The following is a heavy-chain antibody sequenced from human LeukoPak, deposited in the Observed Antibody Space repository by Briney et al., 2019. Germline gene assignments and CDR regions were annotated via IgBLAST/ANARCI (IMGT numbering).Heavy chain of an antibody. Sequence: SGPTLVNPTQTLTLTCTFSGFSLSTGGGGVGWIRQPPGQALEWLALIYWNDDKRYSPSLKSRLTITKDTSKNQVVLTMTNMDPVDTATYYCAHATYYDFWSGYPPFDYWGQGTLVTVSS. J-gene: IGHJ4*02. CDR2: IYWNDDK. V-gene: IGHV2-5*01. CDR3: AHATYYDFWSGYPPFDY. CDR1: GFSLSTGGGG. D-gene: IGHD3-3*01.